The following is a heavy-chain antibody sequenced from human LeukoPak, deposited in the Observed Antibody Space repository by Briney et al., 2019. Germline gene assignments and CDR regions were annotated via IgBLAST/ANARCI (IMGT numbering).Heavy chain of an antibody. Sequence: GGSLRLSCAASGFTFEDYAMHWVRHAPGKGLEWASGISWNSGSIGYADSVKGRFTISRDNAKNSLYLQMNSLRAEDTALYYCAKDSGYRTGYFDYWAREPWSPSPQ. CDR3: AKDSGYRTGYFDY. CDR2: ISWNSGSI. D-gene: IGHD1-1*01. CDR1: GFTFEDYA. J-gene: IGHJ4*02. V-gene: IGHV3-9*01.